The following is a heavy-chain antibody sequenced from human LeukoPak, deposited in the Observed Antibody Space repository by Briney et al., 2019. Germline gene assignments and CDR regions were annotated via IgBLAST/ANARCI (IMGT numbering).Heavy chain of an antibody. CDR3: ARSPGYHDSSGYYLNYYYYYYMDV. CDR1: GYTFTSYG. V-gene: IGHV1-18*01. Sequence: ASVKVSCKASGYTFTSYGISWVRQAPGQGLEWMGWISAYNGNTNYAQKLQGRVTMTTDTSTSTAYMELRSLRSDDTAVYYCARSPGYHDSSGYYLNYYYYYYMDVWGKGTTVTVSS. CDR2: ISAYNGNT. J-gene: IGHJ6*03. D-gene: IGHD3-22*01.